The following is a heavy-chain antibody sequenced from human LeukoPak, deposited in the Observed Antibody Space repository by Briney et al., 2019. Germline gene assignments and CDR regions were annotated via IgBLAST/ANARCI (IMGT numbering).Heavy chain of an antibody. J-gene: IGHJ6*03. V-gene: IGHV1-69*13. Sequence: ASVKVSCKASGGTFSSYAISWVRQAPGQGLEWMGGIIPIFGTANYAQKFQGRVTITADESTSTAYMELSSLRSEDTAVYYCARGDDYPYYMDVWGKGTTVTISS. CDR3: ARGDDYPYYMDV. CDR2: IIPIFGTA. CDR1: GGTFSSYA.